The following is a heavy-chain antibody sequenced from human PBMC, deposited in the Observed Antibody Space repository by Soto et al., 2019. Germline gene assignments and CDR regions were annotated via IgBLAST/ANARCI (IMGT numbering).Heavy chain of an antibody. CDR3: ARDPNPIEKDYYYGMDV. Sequence: ASVKVSCKASGYTFTSYYMHWVRQAPGQGLEWMGIINPSGGSTSYAQKFQGRVTMTRDTSTSTVYMELSSLRSEDTAVYYCARDPNPIEKDYYYGMDVWGQGTTVTVSS. CDR2: INPSGGST. CDR1: GYTFTSYY. J-gene: IGHJ6*02. V-gene: IGHV1-46*01.